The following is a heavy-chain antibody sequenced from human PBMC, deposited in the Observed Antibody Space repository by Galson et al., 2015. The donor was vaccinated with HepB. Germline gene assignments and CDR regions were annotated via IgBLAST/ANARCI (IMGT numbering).Heavy chain of an antibody. Sequence: SLRLSCAASGFIFSTYSMNWVRQAPGKGLEWVSYISARSTTIYYADSVKGRFTISRDNAKNSLYLQMNSLRAEGTAVYYCARGRWGDHYGPYYFDYWGQGSLVTVSS. J-gene: IGHJ4*02. CDR2: ISARSTTI. CDR3: ARGRWGDHYGPYYFDY. D-gene: IGHD2-21*01. CDR1: GFIFSTYS. V-gene: IGHV3-48*04.